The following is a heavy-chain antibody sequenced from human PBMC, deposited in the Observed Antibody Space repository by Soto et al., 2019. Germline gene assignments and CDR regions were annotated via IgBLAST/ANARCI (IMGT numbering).Heavy chain of an antibody. CDR1: GDSVSSNRAP. V-gene: IGHV6-1*01. Sequence: VQLQQSGPGLVKPSQTLSLTCAISGDSVSSNRAPWDWIRQSPSRGLEWLGRTYYRSKWYYDYGRSVKSLITNNPDTSNNQLSLQRVSVTPDDTAVYYCVGLIANSWLDSWGQGTLVTVSS. CDR2: TYYRSKWYY. J-gene: IGHJ5*01. D-gene: IGHD3-16*01. CDR3: VGLIANSWLDS.